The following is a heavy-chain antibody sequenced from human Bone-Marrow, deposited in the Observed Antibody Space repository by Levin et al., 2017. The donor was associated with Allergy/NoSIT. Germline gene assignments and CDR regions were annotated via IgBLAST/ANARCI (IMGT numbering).Heavy chain of an antibody. Sequence: GESLKISCSASGFPFSRYGMHWVRQAPGKGLEWVAAIWFDGSNKYFGDSVKGRFTVSRDNSKNTLYLQMDSLSADDTALYFCARSHLAVAGTYFDHWGQGTLVIVSA. J-gene: IGHJ4*02. CDR1: GFPFSRYG. CDR2: IWFDGSNK. CDR3: ARSHLAVAGTYFDH. D-gene: IGHD6-19*01. V-gene: IGHV3-33*01.